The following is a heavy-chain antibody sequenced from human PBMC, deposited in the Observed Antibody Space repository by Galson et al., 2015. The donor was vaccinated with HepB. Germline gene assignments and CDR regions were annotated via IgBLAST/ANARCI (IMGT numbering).Heavy chain of an antibody. Sequence: SLRLSCTASGFTFSSYSMNWVRQAPGKGLEWVSYISTNNSNTYYANSLKGRVTISRDTAKNTVYLQMNSLRAEDTAVYYCARTTGDLAMVTRCFDYWGQGTLVTVSS. CDR3: ARTTGDLAMVTRCFDY. J-gene: IGHJ4*02. CDR1: GFTFSSYS. D-gene: IGHD5-18*01. CDR2: ISTNNSNT. V-gene: IGHV3-48*04.